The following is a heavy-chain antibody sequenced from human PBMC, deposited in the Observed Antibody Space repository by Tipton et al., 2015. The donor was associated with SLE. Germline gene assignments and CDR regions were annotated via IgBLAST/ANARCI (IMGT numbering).Heavy chain of an antibody. D-gene: IGHD1-26*01. CDR1: GFTFSSYE. CDR2: ISSGGVTI. V-gene: IGHV3-48*03. Sequence: SLRLSCAASGFTFSSYEMNWVRQAPGKGLEWVSYISSGGVTIYYADSVKGRFTISRDNAKNSLYLQTNSLRAEDTAVYYCARASYSGSYSGAFDIWGQGTMVTVSS. J-gene: IGHJ3*02. CDR3: ARASYSGSYSGAFDI.